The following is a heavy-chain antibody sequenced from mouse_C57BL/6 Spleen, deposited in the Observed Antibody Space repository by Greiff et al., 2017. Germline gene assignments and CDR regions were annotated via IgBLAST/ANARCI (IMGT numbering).Heavy chain of an antibody. V-gene: IGHV1-69*01. CDR3: ASLVGGAMDY. Sequence: QVQLQPGAELVMPGASVKLSCKASGYTFTSYWMHWVKQRPGQGLEWIGEIDPSDSYTNYNQKFKGKSTLTVDKSSSTAYMQLSSLTSEDSAVYYCASLVGGAMDYWGQGTSVTVSS. D-gene: IGHD2-10*02. CDR2: IDPSDSYT. CDR1: GYTFTSYW. J-gene: IGHJ4*01.